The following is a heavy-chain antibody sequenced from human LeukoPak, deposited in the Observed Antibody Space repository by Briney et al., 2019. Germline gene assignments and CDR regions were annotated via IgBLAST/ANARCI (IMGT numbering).Heavy chain of an antibody. Sequence: GGSLRLSCAASGFTFSSYEMNWVRQAPGKGLEWVSYISSSGSTIYYADSVKGRFTISRDNAKNSLHLQMNSLRAEDTAVYYCARVGAAADVDYWGQGTLVTVSS. CDR3: ARVGAAADVDY. J-gene: IGHJ4*02. CDR2: ISSSGSTI. D-gene: IGHD6-13*01. CDR1: GFTFSSYE. V-gene: IGHV3-48*03.